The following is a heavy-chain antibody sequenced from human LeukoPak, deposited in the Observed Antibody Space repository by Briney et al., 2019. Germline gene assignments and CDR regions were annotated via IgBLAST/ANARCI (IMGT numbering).Heavy chain of an antibody. CDR1: GGTFSDYA. Sequence: SVKVSCKASGGTFSDYAISWVRQAPGQGLEWMGRIIPAFGVVDYAQRFQGRVTITTDESTSTAYMDLTSLRSEDTAVYYCARNAYEFDYWGQGTLVAVSS. V-gene: IGHV1-69*05. CDR3: ARNAYEFDY. CDR2: IIPAFGVV. D-gene: IGHD5-12*01. J-gene: IGHJ4*02.